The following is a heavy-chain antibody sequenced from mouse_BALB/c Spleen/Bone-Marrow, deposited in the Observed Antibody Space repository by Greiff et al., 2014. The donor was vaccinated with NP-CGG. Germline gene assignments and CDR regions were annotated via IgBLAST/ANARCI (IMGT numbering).Heavy chain of an antibody. Sequence: QVQLQQSGAELVRPGTSVKVSCKASGYAFTNYLIEWVKQRPRQGLEWIGVINPGSGGTNYNEKFKGKATQTADKSSSTAYMQLSSLTSDDSAVYFCARRDYSFAYWGQGTLVTVSA. J-gene: IGHJ3*01. V-gene: IGHV1-54*01. D-gene: IGHD2-13*01. CDR1: GYAFTNYL. CDR2: INPGSGGT. CDR3: ARRDYSFAY.